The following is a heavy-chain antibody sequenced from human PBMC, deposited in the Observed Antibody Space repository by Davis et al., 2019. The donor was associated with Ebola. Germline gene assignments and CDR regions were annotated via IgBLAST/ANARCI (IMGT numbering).Heavy chain of an antibody. Sequence: SVNVSCKASGYTFTSYYMHWVRQAPGQGLEWMGIINPSGGSTSYAQKFQGRVTMTRDTSTSTVYMELSSLRSEDTAVYYCAIRNYDSSGQYYYGMEVWGQGTTVTVSS. J-gene: IGHJ6*02. CDR1: GYTFTSYY. V-gene: IGHV1-46*01. CDR2: INPSGGST. CDR3: AIRNYDSSGQYYYGMEV. D-gene: IGHD3-22*01.